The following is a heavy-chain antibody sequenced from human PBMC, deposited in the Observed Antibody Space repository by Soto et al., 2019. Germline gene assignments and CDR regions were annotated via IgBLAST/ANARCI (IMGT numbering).Heavy chain of an antibody. CDR3: AKASAASLFYYYYGMDV. V-gene: IGHV3-30*18. J-gene: IGHJ6*02. D-gene: IGHD6-6*01. CDR1: GFTFSSYG. Sequence: GGSLRLSCAASGFTFSSYGMHWVRQAPGKGLEWVAVISYDGSNKYYADSVKGRFTISRDNSKNTLYLQMNSLRAEDTAVYYCAKASAASLFYYYYGMDVWGQGTTVTVSS. CDR2: ISYDGSNK.